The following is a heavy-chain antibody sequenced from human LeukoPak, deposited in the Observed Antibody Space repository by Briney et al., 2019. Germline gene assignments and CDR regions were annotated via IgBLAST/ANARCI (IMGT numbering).Heavy chain of an antibody. CDR3: AKGTEYDAFDI. CDR1: GFTFSSYS. D-gene: IGHD1-1*01. J-gene: IGHJ3*02. CDR2: ISGSGGST. V-gene: IGHV3-23*01. Sequence: GGSLRLSCAASGFTFSSYSMNWVRQAPGKGLEWVSAISGSGGSTYYADSGKGRFTISRDNSKNTLYLRMNSLRAEDTAVYYCAKGTEYDAFDIWGQGTMVTVSS.